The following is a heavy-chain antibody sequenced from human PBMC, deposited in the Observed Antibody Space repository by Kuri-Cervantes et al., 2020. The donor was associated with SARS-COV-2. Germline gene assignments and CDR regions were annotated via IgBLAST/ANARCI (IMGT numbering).Heavy chain of an antibody. J-gene: IGHJ4*02. CDR2: IGGGGVTI. CDR3: IRWGLYYTFWSGCYSVDY. V-gene: IGHV3-11*01. CDR1: GFTFSESY. D-gene: IGHD3-3*01. Sequence: GESLKISCEASGFTFSESYMSWIRQAPGKGLEWLSYIGGGGVTIDYADSVKGRSTISRDNAKNSLYLQMNSLRSEDTAKFYHIRWGLYYTFWSGCYSVDYWGQGTLVTVSS.